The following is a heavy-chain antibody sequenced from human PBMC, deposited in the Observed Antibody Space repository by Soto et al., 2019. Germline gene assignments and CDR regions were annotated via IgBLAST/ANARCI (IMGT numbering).Heavy chain of an antibody. D-gene: IGHD3-3*01. V-gene: IGHV3-23*01. Sequence: GGSLRLSCAASGFTFSNFAMSWVRQAPGKGLERVSTASGGGDMTYYADSVKGRFTISRDNSKNTLFLQTDSLRVEDTAVFYCSMGLVYLVAFWSGLFDYWGLGTLVTVSS. CDR2: ASGGGDMT. CDR1: GFTFSNFA. CDR3: SMGLVYLVAFWSGLFDY. J-gene: IGHJ4*02.